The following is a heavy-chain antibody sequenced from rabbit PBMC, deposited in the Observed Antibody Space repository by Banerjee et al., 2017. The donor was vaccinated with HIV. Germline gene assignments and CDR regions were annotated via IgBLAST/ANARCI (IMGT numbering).Heavy chain of an antibody. Sequence: QQQLVESGGDLVKPGASLTLTCTASGFSVNDKDVMCWVRQAPGKGLEWIGCLYTGSGHTYYASWAKGRFTISKTSSTTVTLQMTSLTAADTATYFCARGGYDENYFNLWGPGTLVTVS. CDR1: GFSVNDKDV. CDR3: ARGGYDENYFNL. J-gene: IGHJ4*01. V-gene: IGHV1S45*01. D-gene: IGHD2-1*01. CDR2: LYTGSGHT.